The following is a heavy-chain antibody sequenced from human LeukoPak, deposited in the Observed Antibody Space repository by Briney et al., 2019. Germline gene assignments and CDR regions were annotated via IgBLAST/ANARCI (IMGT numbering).Heavy chain of an antibody. D-gene: IGHD6-19*01. CDR3: ARGPKSIAVAGVPVIDY. V-gene: IGHV3-21*01. CDR2: ISSSSSYI. J-gene: IGHJ4*02. CDR1: GFTFSSYS. Sequence: GSLRLSCAASGFTFSSYSMNWVRQAPGQGLEWVSSISSSSSYIYYADSVKGRFTISRDNAKNSLFLQMNSLRAEDTAVYYCARGPKSIAVAGVPVIDYWGQGTLVTVSS.